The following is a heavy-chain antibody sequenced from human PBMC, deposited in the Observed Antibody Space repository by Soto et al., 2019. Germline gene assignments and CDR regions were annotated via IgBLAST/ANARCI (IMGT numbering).Heavy chain of an antibody. Sequence: ESGGGLVQPGGSLRLSCAASGFTVSSKYMTWVRQAPGKGLEWVSLIQSGGTTYYADSVKGRFTISRDTSENTLHLQMDSLRVEDTAVYYCARDDVLCDGGRCYGIPLDVWGNGTTVTVSS. CDR2: IQSGGTT. CDR3: ARDDVLCDGGRCYGIPLDV. CDR1: GFTVSSKY. D-gene: IGHD2-15*01. V-gene: IGHV3-66*01. J-gene: IGHJ6*04.